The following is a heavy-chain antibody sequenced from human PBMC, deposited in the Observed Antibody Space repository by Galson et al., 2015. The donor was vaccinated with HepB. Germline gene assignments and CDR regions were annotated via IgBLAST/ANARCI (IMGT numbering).Heavy chain of an antibody. J-gene: IGHJ3*02. Sequence: SVKVSCKASGGTFSSYAISWVRQAPGQGLEWMGGIIPIFGTANYAQKFQGRVTITADESTSTAYMELSSLRSEDTAVYYCARQPMVADAFDIWGQGTMVAVSS. D-gene: IGHD3-10*01. CDR3: ARQPMVADAFDI. V-gene: IGHV1-69*13. CDR2: IIPIFGTA. CDR1: GGTFSSYA.